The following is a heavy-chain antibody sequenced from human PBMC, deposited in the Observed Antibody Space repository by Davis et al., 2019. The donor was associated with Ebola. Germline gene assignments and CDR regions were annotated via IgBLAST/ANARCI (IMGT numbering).Heavy chain of an antibody. V-gene: IGHV4-34*01. J-gene: IGHJ5*02. CDR1: GGSFSGYY. Sequence: MPSETLSLTCAVYGGSFSGYYWSWIRQPPGKGLEWIGEINHSGSTNYNPSLKSRVTISVDTSKNQFSLKLSSVTAADTAVYYCARRRLELQNWFDPWGQGTLVTVSS. CDR3: ARRRLELQNWFDP. D-gene: IGHD1-7*01. CDR2: INHSGST.